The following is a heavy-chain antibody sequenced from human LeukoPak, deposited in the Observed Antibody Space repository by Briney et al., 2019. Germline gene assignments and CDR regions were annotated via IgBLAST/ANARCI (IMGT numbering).Heavy chain of an antibody. CDR3: ARHDSSSWYVY. CDR2: IYPGDSDT. J-gene: IGHJ4*02. Sequence: GESLRISCKGSGYSFTSYWIGWVRQMPGKGLEWMGIIYPGDSDTSYSPSFQGQVTISADKSISTAYLQWNSLKASDTAMYYCARHDSSSWYVYWGQGTLVTVSS. V-gene: IGHV5-51*01. D-gene: IGHD6-13*01. CDR1: GYSFTSYW.